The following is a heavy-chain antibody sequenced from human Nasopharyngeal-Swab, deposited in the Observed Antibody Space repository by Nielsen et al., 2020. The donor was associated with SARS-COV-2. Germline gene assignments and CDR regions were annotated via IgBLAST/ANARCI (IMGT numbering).Heavy chain of an antibody. CDR2: MNPNSGNT. V-gene: IGHV1-8*01. CDR1: GYTFISYD. Sequence: ASVKVSCKASGYTFISYDINWVRQATGQVLEWMGWMNPNSGNTGYAQKFQGRVTMTRNTSISTAYMELSSLRSEDTAVYYRARSTMVRGYYYYYGMDVWSQGTTVTVSS. J-gene: IGHJ6*02. D-gene: IGHD3-10*01. CDR3: ARSTMVRGYYYYYGMDV.